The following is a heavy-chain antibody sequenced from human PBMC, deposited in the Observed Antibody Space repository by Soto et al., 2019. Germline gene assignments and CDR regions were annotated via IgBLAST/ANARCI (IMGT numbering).Heavy chain of an antibody. D-gene: IGHD2-2*01. V-gene: IGHV3-11*01. J-gene: IGHJ6*03. CDR1: GFTFSDYY. CDR3: ARDREDCSSTSCYFVYYYYYYMAV. CDR2: ISSSGSTI. Sequence: QVQLVESGGGLVKPGGSLRLSCAASGFTFSDYYMSWIRQAPGKGLEWVSYISSSGSTIYYADSVKGRFTITRDNAKNSMYLQMTSLSAEDTAVYYCARDREDCSSTSCYFVYYYYYYMAVWGKGTTVTVSS.